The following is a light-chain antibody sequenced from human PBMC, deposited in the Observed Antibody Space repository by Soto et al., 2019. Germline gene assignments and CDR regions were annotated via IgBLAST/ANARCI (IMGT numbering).Light chain of an antibody. CDR2: EGS. CDR1: SSDVGSYNL. V-gene: IGLV2-23*01. CDR3: CSYADTYTWV. J-gene: IGLJ3*02. Sequence: QSALTQPASVSGSPGQSITVSCTGTSSDVGSYNLVSWYQHHPGKAPKLMIYEGSKRPSGVSNRFSGSKSGNTASLTISGLQAEDEADYYCCSYADTYTWVFGGGTKVTVL.